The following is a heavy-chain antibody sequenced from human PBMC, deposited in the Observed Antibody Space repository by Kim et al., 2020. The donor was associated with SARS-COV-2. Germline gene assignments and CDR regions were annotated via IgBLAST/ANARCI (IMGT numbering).Heavy chain of an antibody. CDR2: K. Sequence: KNYADSVKGRFTISRDNSKNTLYLQMNSLRAEDTAVYYCARELEVTTLDYWGQGTLVTVSS. V-gene: IGHV3-30*01. D-gene: IGHD2-21*02. J-gene: IGHJ4*02. CDR3: ARELEVTTLDY.